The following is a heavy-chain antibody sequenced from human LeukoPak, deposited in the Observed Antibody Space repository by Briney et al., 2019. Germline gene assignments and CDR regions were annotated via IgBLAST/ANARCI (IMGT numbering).Heavy chain of an antibody. J-gene: IGHJ4*02. CDR1: GFAFSSYW. Sequence: GGSLRLSCAASGFAFSSYWMHWVRQPPGQGLEWVSRIHSHGSSTSYADSVRGRFTISRDNARNTLYLQMNSLRAEDTAVYDCARSGSPVDYWGQGTLVTVSA. D-gene: IGHD1-26*01. CDR3: ARSGSPVDY. CDR2: IHSHGSST. V-gene: IGHV3-74*01.